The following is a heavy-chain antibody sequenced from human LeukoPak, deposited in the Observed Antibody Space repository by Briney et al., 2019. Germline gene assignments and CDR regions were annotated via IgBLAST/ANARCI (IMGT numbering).Heavy chain of an antibody. V-gene: IGHV3-74*03. J-gene: IGHJ4*02. CDR2: ISYDGSMT. CDR3: ARSGYYNGYDY. CDR1: GFTFSGYW. D-gene: IGHD3-10*01. Sequence: GGSLTLSCVASGFTFSGYWMHWVRQAPGKGLMGVSRISYDGSMTKYADSVKGRFTISRDIARNSLYLQMKGLTADDTALYYCARSGYYNGYDYWGQGTLVTVSS.